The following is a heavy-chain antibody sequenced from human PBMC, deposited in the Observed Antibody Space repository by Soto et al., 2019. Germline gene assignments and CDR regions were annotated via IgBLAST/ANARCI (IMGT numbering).Heavy chain of an antibody. CDR3: AYGDSRGTCDS. Sequence: PSETLSLPCTVSGGSISSYYWSWIRQPPGKGLEWIGYIYNSGSTNYNPSLKSRVTISVDTSKNQFSLKLSSVTAADTAVYYCAYGDSRGTCDSCSQGTPVTVSS. D-gene: IGHD4-17*01. CDR2: IYNSGST. CDR1: GGSISSYY. V-gene: IGHV4-59*01. J-gene: IGHJ4*02.